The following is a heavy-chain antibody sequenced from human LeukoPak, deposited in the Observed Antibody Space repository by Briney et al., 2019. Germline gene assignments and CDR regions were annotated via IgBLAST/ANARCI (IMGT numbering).Heavy chain of an antibody. CDR1: EYTFTSYD. V-gene: IGHV1-8*01. CDR3: ARRVGATRKFDY. CDR2: MNPNSGNT. J-gene: IGHJ4*02. D-gene: IGHD1-26*01. Sequence: ASVKVSCKASEYTFTSYDIIWVRQATGQGLEWMGWMNPNSGNTDYAQKFQGRVTMTRNTSISTAYMELSSLRSEDTAAYYCARRVGATRKFDYWGQGTLVTVSS.